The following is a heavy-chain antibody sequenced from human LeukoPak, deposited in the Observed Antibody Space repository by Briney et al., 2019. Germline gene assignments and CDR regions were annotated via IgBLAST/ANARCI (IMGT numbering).Heavy chain of an antibody. CDR2: IIPIFGIA. V-gene: IGHV1-69*04. CDR3: AIPIAASGGPSLDY. D-gene: IGHD2-21*01. CDR1: GGTFSSYA. Sequence: PAASVKVSCKASGGTFSSYAISWVRQAPGQGLEWMGRIIPIFGIANYAQKFQGRVTITADKSTSTAYMELSSLRSEDTAVYYCAIPIAASGGPSLDYWGQGTLVTVSS. J-gene: IGHJ4*02.